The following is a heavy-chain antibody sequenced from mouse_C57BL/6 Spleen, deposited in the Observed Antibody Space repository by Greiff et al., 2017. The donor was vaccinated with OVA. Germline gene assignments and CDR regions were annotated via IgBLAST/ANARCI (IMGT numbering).Heavy chain of an antibody. Sequence: QVQLQQSGAELVKPGASVKISCKASGYAFSSDWMNWVKQRPGKGLEWIGQIYPGDGDTNYNGKFKGKATLTADKSSSTAYMQLSSLTSEDSAVYFCAREGNYYGSSYFDYWGQGTTLTVSS. CDR2: IYPGDGDT. CDR1: GYAFSSDW. J-gene: IGHJ2*01. CDR3: AREGNYYGSSYFDY. D-gene: IGHD1-1*01. V-gene: IGHV1-80*01.